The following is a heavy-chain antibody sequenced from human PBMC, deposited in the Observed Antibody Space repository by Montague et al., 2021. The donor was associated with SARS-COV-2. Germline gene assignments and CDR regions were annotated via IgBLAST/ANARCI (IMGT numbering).Heavy chain of an antibody. CDR2: IYYSRSS. V-gene: IGHV4-31*03. CDR3: ASQSGSYYNYFDL. Sequence: TLSLTCSVSGGSISSANYYWIWIRQHPGKDLEFIGYIYYSRSSFYNPSLKIRLTMSVDTSRNRFSLRLSSVTAADAAIYFCASQSGSYYNYFDLWGQGTLVTVSS. CDR1: GGSISSANYY. D-gene: IGHD1-26*01. J-gene: IGHJ4*02.